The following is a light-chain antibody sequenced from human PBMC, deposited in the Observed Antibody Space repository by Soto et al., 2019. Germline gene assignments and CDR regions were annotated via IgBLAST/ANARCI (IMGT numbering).Light chain of an antibody. CDR2: DVS. CDR3: SSYTSSSTLVV. J-gene: IGLJ2*01. CDR1: SSDVGGYNY. Sequence: QSALTQPASVSGSPGQSITISCTGTSSDVGGYNYVSWYQQHPGKAPKLMIYDVSNRPSVVSNRFSGSKSGNTASLTISGLQAEDEADYYRSSYTSSSTLVVFVGGTKVTVL. V-gene: IGLV2-14*01.